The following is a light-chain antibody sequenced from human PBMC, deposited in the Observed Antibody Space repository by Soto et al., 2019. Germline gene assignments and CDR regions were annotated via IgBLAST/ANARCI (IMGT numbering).Light chain of an antibody. J-gene: IGKJ5*01. CDR2: AAS. Sequence: DIQITQSPSSLSASVGDRVTITCRASQSISSYLNWYQQKPGKAPQLLFYAASSLQSGVPSRFSGGGSGTDFTLTISSLQPEDFATYYCQHSYSTITFGQGTRLEIK. CDR3: QHSYSTIT. V-gene: IGKV1-39*01. CDR1: QSISSY.